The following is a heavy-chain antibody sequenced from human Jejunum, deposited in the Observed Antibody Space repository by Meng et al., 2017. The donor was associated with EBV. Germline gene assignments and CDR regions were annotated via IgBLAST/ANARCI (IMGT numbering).Heavy chain of an antibody. CDR2: IYHSGLT. CDR1: GGSIIKYVG. J-gene: IGHJ4*02. D-gene: IGHD3-10*01. Sequence: VQWPGPGPGLVTPSATLALTGEGSGGSIIKYVGWNWVRQPPGKGLEWIGEIYHSGLTNYNPSLKSRVTISVDTSKNKFSLNLASVTAADTAVYYCARSPGSWRLDYWGPGTLVTVSS. V-gene: IGHV4-4*02. CDR3: ARSPGSWRLDY.